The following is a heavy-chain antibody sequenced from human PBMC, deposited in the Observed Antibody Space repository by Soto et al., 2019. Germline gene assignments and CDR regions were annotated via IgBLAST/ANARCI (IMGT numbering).Heavy chain of an antibody. Sequence: QLQMQESGPGLVKPSETLSLTCTVSGDSISSRSYYWGWVRQPPGKGLQWIGSVYYSVSTYYNPSLKSRVTISVDTSKHHLSLKLSSRTAADTAVYYCVRGSAPQAWGQGTLVTVSS. V-gene: IGHV4-39*02. CDR2: VYYSVST. CDR1: GDSISSRSYY. J-gene: IGHJ5*02. CDR3: VRGSAPQA.